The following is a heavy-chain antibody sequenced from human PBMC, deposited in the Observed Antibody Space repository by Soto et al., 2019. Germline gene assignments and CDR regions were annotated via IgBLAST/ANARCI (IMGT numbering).Heavy chain of an antibody. Sequence: ESGGGLVKPGGSLRLSCAASGFTFNTYDMNWVRQAPGKGLEWVSSISSSSTYIFYADSVKGRFSISRDNAKNSLYLQMNSLRAEDTAVYYCAREGAFDIWGQGTMVTVSS. CDR3: AREGAFDI. CDR2: ISSSSTYI. J-gene: IGHJ3*02. CDR1: GFTFNTYD. V-gene: IGHV3-21*01.